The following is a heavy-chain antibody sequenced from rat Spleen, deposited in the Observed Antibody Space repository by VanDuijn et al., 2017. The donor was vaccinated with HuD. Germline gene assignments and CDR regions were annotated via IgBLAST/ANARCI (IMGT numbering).Heavy chain of an antibody. CDR1: GFIFSDHY. D-gene: IGHD4-5*01. J-gene: IGHJ4*01. CDR3: VRHGRGKISYYYVLDA. V-gene: IGHV5-7*01. CDR2: INYDGSST. Sequence: EVQLVESDGDLVRPGRSLKLSCAASGFIFSDHYVAWVRQAPMKGLEWVASINYDGSSTFYRDSVRDRFTISRDNANSSLYLQIDSLKSEDTATYYCVRHGRGKISYYYVLDAWGQGASVTVSS.